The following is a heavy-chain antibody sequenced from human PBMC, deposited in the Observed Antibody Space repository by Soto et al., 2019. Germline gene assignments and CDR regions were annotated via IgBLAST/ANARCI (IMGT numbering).Heavy chain of an antibody. CDR1: GGSIRGYY. CDR3: ARGRYSYETIYYKFYYSALDV. D-gene: IGHD3-10*01. J-gene: IGHJ6*02. Sequence: PSETLSLTXGVYGGSIRGYYWSWIRQSPGKGLEWIGDINDNGGTNYNPSLKSRVTTSLDTSKKQVSLMVSSVTAADTAVYYCARGRYSYETIYYKFYYSALDVWGQGTTVTVSS. V-gene: IGHV4-34*01. CDR2: INDNGGT.